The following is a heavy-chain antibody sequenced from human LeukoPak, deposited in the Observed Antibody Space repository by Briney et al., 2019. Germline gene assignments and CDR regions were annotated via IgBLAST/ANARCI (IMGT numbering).Heavy chain of an antibody. CDR3: AKDRDSSGWFDY. CDR1: GFTFSSYG. D-gene: IGHD6-19*01. V-gene: IGHV3-30*18. Sequence: GGSLRLSCAASGFTFSSYGMHWVRQAPGKGLEWVAVISYDGSNKYYADSVKGRFTISRDNSKNTLYLQMNSLRAEDTAVYYCAKDRDSSGWFDYWGQGTLVTVSS. CDR2: ISYDGSNK. J-gene: IGHJ4*02.